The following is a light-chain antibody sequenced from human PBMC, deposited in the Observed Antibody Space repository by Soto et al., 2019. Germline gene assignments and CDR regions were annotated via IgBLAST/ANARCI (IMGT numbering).Light chain of an antibody. CDR3: SSYTTSSTLV. CDR1: SSDIGTYKY. V-gene: IGLV2-14*01. J-gene: IGLJ2*01. Sequence: QSALTQPASVSGSPGQSITISCTGTSSDIGTYKYVSWFQQHPGKAPKLMIYEVSNRPSGVSNRFSASKSGNTASLTISGLQAADEADYYCSSYTTSSTLVFGGGTKLTVL. CDR2: EVS.